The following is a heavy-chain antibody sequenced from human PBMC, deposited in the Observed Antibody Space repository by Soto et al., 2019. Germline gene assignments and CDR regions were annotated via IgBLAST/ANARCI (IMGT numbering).Heavy chain of an antibody. J-gene: IGHJ4*02. Sequence: QIQLVQSGGEVKKPGASVKVSCKASGYTFRSYGISWVRQAPGQGLEWVGWISAYNGDTHYVPNFQDRITLITVTSTETAVMELSGLGLDGTAVYYCARDWSMYDDYSGLIWLYWGEGILVTASS. D-gene: IGHD3-16*01. CDR1: GYTFRSYG. CDR2: ISAYNGDT. CDR3: ARDWSMYDDYSGLIWLY. V-gene: IGHV1-18*04.